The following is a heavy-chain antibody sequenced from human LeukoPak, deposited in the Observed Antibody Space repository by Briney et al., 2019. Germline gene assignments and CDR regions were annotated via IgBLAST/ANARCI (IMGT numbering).Heavy chain of an antibody. V-gene: IGHV4-34*01. J-gene: IGHJ4*02. Sequence: SETLSLTCAVYGGSFSGYYWSWIRQPPGKGLEWIGEIKHSGSTNYNPSLKSRVTISVDTSKNQFSLKLSSVTAADTAVYYCARPVVPAAKYYFDYWGQGTLVTVSS. D-gene: IGHD2-2*01. CDR2: IKHSGST. CDR1: GGSFSGYY. CDR3: ARPVVPAAKYYFDY.